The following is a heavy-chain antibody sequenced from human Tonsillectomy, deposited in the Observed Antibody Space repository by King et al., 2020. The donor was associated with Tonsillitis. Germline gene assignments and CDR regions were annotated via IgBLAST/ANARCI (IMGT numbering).Heavy chain of an antibody. V-gene: IGHV1-2*06. J-gene: IGHJ5*02. Sequence: MQLVQSGAEVKKPGASVRVSCKASGYTFTDYYMQWVRQAPGQGPEWMGRINPASGGTEYAQKFQGRVTMTRDTSISTTYMELSSLRSDDTAIYYCARGLLPILAAAGDNWFDPWGQGTLVTVSS. CDR1: GYTFTDYY. D-gene: IGHD6-13*01. CDR2: INPASGGT. CDR3: ARGLLPILAAAGDNWFDP.